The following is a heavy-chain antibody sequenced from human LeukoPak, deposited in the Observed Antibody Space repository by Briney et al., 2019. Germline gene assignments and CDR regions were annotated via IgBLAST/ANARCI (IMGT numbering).Heavy chain of an antibody. Sequence: GGSLRLSCAASGFTFSSYAMSWVRQAPGKGLEWVSAISGSGGSTYYADSVKGRFTISRDNAKNSLYLQMNSLRAEDTAVYYCASLPGDYDFWSGYDYYHYMDVWGKGTTVTVSS. CDR3: ASLPGDYDFWSGYDYYHYMDV. D-gene: IGHD3-3*01. CDR2: ISGSGGST. CDR1: GFTFSSYA. V-gene: IGHV3-23*01. J-gene: IGHJ6*03.